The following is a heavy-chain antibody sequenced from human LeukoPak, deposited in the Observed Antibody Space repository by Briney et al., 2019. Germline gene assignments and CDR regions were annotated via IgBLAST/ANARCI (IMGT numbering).Heavy chain of an antibody. CDR1: GGTFSSYA. CDR3: ARVARRVVTSYGMDV. CDR2: IIPILGIA. Sequence: ASVKVSCKASGGTFSSYAISWVRQAPGQGLKWMGRIIPILGIANYAQKFQGRVTITADKSTSTAYMELSSLRSEDTAVYYCARVARRVVTSYGMDVWGQGTTVTVSS. D-gene: IGHD3-22*01. V-gene: IGHV1-69*04. J-gene: IGHJ6*02.